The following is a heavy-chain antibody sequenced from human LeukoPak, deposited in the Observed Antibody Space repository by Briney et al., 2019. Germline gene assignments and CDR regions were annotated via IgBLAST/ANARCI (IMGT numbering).Heavy chain of an antibody. Sequence: ASVKVSCKASGYTFTSYDINLVRQATGQGLEWMGWMNPNSGNTGYAQKFQGRVTMTRNTSISTAYMELSSLRSEDTAVYYCARREDTAMVHFDYWGQGTLVTVSS. CDR3: ARREDTAMVHFDY. V-gene: IGHV1-8*01. CDR2: MNPNSGNT. CDR1: GYTFTSYD. J-gene: IGHJ4*02. D-gene: IGHD5-18*01.